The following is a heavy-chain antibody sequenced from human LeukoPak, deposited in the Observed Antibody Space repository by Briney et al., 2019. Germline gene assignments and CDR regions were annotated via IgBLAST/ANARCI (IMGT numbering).Heavy chain of an antibody. CDR1: GGSFSGYY. Sequence: SETLSLTCAVYGGSFSGYYWSWIRQPPGKGLEWIGEINHSGSTNYNPSLKSRVTISVDTSKNQFSLKLSSVTAADTAVYYCAGEGELLRPIGILTGRPPIDWGQGTLVTVSS. D-gene: IGHD3-9*01. V-gene: IGHV4-34*01. CDR2: INHSGST. CDR3: AGEGELLRPIGILTGRPPID. J-gene: IGHJ4*02.